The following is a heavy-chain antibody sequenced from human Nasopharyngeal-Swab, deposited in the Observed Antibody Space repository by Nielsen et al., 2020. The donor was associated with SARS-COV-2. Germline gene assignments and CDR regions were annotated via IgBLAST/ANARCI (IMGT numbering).Heavy chain of an antibody. CDR1: GGTFSSYA. CDR2: IIPIFGTA. Sequence: SVTASCKASGGTFSSYAISWVRQAPGQGLEWMGGIIPIFGTANYAQKFQGRVTITADESTSTAYMELSSLRSEDTAVYHCARVDSSGLDYWGQGTLVTVSS. D-gene: IGHD6-19*01. V-gene: IGHV1-69*13. J-gene: IGHJ4*02. CDR3: ARVDSSGLDY.